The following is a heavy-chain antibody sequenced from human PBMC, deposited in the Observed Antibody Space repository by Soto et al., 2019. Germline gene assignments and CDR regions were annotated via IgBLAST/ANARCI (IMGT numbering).Heavy chain of an antibody. CDR1: GXTFSSYG. CDR3: AKHSSTFVF. V-gene: IGHV3-30*18. J-gene: IGHJ4*02. Sequence: LRLSCAASGXTFSSYGIHWVRQVPGKGLEWVAFISYDGSKKYYADSVKGRFTISRDNSRNTLYLQMNSPRTEDTGVYYCAKHSSTFVFWGQGTLVTVSS. D-gene: IGHD6-13*01. CDR2: ISYDGSKK.